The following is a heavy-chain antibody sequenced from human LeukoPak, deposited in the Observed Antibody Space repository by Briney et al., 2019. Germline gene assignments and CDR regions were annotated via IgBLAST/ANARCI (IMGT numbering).Heavy chain of an antibody. CDR3: ARGREFGYWFDP. CDR2: IIPIFGTA. J-gene: IGHJ5*02. D-gene: IGHD3-10*01. V-gene: IGHV1-69*13. CDR1: GYTFTGYY. Sequence: ASVKVSCKASGYTFTGYYMHWVRQAPGQGLEWMGTIIPIFGTANYAQKFQGRVTITADESTSTAYMELSSLRSEDTAVYYCARGREFGYWFDPWGQGTLVTVSS.